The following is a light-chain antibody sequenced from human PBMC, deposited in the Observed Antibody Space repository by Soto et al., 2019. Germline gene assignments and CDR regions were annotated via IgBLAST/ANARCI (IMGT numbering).Light chain of an antibody. Sequence: QSVLTQSPSASASLGASVKLTCTLSSGHSSYVIAWHQQQPEKGPRFLMKLNSDGSHNKGDGIPDRFSGSSSGAERYLTISSLQSEDEADYYCQTWGTAIVVFGGGTKLTVL. CDR2: LNSDGSH. CDR3: QTWGTAIVV. CDR1: SGHSSYV. V-gene: IGLV4-69*01. J-gene: IGLJ2*01.